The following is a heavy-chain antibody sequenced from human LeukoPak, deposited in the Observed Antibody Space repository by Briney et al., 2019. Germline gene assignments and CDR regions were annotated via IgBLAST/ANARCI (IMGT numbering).Heavy chain of an antibody. CDR3: ARDRAYSCSWPYYYYGMDV. CDR2: IYHSGST. J-gene: IGHJ6*04. D-gene: IGHD6-13*01. CDR1: GGSISSSNW. Sequence: SETLSLTCAVSGGSISSSNWWSWVRQPPGKGLEWIGEIYHSGSTNYNPSLKSRVTISVDKSKNQFSLKLSSVTAADTAVYYCARDRAYSCSWPYYYYGMDVWDKGTTVTVSS. V-gene: IGHV4-4*02.